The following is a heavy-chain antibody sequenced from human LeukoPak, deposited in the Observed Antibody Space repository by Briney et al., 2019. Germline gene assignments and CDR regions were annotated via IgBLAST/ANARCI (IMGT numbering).Heavy chain of an antibody. D-gene: IGHD6-19*01. V-gene: IGHV1-18*01. Sequence: ASVKVSCKASGYTFTRFGISWVRQAPGQGLEWMGWISAYNGNTNYAQKLQGRVTMTTDTSTSTVYMELRSLRSDDTAVYYCARDPGSFLSSSGWLNWFDPWGQGTLVTVSS. CDR3: ARDPGSFLSSSGWLNWFDP. CDR1: GYTFTRFG. CDR2: ISAYNGNT. J-gene: IGHJ5*02.